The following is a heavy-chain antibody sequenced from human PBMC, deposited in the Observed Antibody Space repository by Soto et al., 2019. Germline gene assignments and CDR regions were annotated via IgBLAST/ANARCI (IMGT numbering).Heavy chain of an antibody. V-gene: IGHV1-2*02. CDR1: GYTFSDYY. J-gene: IGHJ4*02. D-gene: IGHD5-18*01. CDR2: INPNTNTDVI. CDR3: ARGPWKQLWVGYFAY. Sequence: GASVKVSCKASGYTFSDYYIHWVRQAPGQGLEWMGWINPNTNTDVINYAERFQGRVTMTSDTSVTTAYMELSGLKSDDTAVYYCARGPWKQLWVGYFAYWGQGTLVTVSS.